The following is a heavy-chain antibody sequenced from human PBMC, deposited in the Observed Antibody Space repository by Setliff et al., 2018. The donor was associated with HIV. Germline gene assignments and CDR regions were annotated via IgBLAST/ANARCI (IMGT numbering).Heavy chain of an antibody. Sequence: PSETLSLTCTVSGGSISSSSYYWGWIRQPPGKGLEWIGSIYYSGSTYYNPSLKSRVTISVDTSKNQFSLKLSSVTAADTAVYYCARRNSGHYYMDVWGKGTTVTVSS. D-gene: IGHD4-4*01. V-gene: IGHV4-39*01. CDR2: IYYSGST. CDR3: ARRNSGHYYMDV. J-gene: IGHJ6*03. CDR1: GGSISSSSYY.